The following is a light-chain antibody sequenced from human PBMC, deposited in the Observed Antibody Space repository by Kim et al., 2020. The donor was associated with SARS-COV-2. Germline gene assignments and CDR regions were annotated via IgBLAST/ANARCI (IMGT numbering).Light chain of an antibody. CDR2: GAS. Sequence: LSPGDRATLSCRASQSVSSSYLAWYQQKPGQAPRLLIYGASNRATGIPDRFTGSGSGTDFTLTISRLGPEDFAVYYCQQYGSASYTFGQGTKLEI. J-gene: IGKJ2*01. V-gene: IGKV3-20*01. CDR3: QQYGSASYT. CDR1: QSVSSSY.